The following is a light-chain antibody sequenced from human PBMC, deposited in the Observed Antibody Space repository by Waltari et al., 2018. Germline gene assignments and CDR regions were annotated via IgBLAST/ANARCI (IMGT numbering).Light chain of an antibody. V-gene: IGLV2-14*02. CDR2: GGS. J-gene: IGLJ1*01. CDR3: SSFSTSFSYV. Sequence: WYQTHPGKAPKVIILGGSERPSGVPSRFSGSRSGNTASLTISGLQVEDEADYYCSSFSTSFSYVFGTGTTVTVL.